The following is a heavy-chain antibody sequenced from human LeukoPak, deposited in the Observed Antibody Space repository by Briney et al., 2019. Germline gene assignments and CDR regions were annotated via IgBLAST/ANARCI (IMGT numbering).Heavy chain of an antibody. J-gene: IGHJ4*02. D-gene: IGHD2-2*01. CDR1: GFTVSTNY. V-gene: IGHV3-23*01. Sequence: GGSLRLSCAASGFTVSTNYMTWIRQAPGKGLEWVSGISGSGDSTYYVDSVKGRFTISRDNSKSTLYLHMNSLRAEDTAIYYCAKQRSEVPVAASNYWGQGTLVTVSS. CDR3: AKQRSEVPVAASNY. CDR2: ISGSGDST.